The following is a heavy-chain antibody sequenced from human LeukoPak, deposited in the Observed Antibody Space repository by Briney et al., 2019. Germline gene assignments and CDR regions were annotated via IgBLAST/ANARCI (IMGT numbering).Heavy chain of an antibody. CDR1: GFTFSSYA. J-gene: IGHJ4*02. V-gene: IGHV3-23*01. CDR2: ISGSGGST. Sequence: PGGSLRLSCAASGFTFSSYAMSWVRQAPGKGLEWVSAISGSGGSTYYADSVKGRFTISRDNSKNTLYLQMNGLRAEDTAVYYCAKDPGEHDSSGYPPDYWGQGTLVTVSS. CDR3: AKDPGEHDSSGYPPDY. D-gene: IGHD3-22*01.